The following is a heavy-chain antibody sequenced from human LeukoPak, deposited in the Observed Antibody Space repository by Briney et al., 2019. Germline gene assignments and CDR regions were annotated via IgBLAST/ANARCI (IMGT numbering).Heavy chain of an antibody. Sequence: GGSLRLSCVASGFTFSSYAMSWVRQAPGKGLEWVSAIIGSVHSTYYADSVKGRFTISRDNSKNTLYLQMNSLRAEDTAVYYCAKHSYDSSGYYSIDYWGQGTLVTVFS. V-gene: IGHV3-23*01. CDR2: IIGSVHST. D-gene: IGHD3-22*01. J-gene: IGHJ4*02. CDR1: GFTFSSYA. CDR3: AKHSYDSSGYYSIDY.